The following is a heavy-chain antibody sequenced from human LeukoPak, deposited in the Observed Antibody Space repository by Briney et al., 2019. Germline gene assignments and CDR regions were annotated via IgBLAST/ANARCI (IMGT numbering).Heavy chain of an antibody. Sequence: GGSLRLSCAASGFTFSSYAMSWVRQAPGKGLEWVSAISGSGGSTYYADSVKGRFTISRDNSKNTLYLQMNSLRAEDTAVYYCAKLGYCTNGVWCDTPTLHQSWGQGTLVTVSS. D-gene: IGHD2-8*01. CDR1: GFTFSSYA. V-gene: IGHV3-23*01. CDR3: AKLGYCTNGVWCDTPTLHQS. CDR2: ISGSGGST. J-gene: IGHJ5*02.